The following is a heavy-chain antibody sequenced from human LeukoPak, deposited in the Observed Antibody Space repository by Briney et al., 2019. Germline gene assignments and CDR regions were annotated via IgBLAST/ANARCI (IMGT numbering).Heavy chain of an antibody. J-gene: IGHJ3*02. V-gene: IGHV4-59*01. D-gene: IGHD4-17*01. CDR2: IYYSGST. CDR3: ARDDYGDYNAFDI. Sequence: SETLSLTCTVSGGSISSYYWSWIRQPPGKGLEWIGYIYYSGSTNYNPSLKSRVTISVDTSKNQFSLKLGSVTAADTAVYYCARDDYGDYNAFDIWGQGTMVTVSS. CDR1: GGSISSYY.